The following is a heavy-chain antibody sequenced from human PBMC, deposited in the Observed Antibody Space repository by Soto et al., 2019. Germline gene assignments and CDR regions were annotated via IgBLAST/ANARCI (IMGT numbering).Heavy chain of an antibody. J-gene: IGHJ5*01. Sequence: ASVKVSCKASGYTFTSYYMHWVRQAPGQGLEWMGIINPSGGSTSYAQKFQGRVTMTRDTSTSTVYMELSSLRSEGTAVYYCAKARCYTTDCYVPDSWGQGTLVTVSS. CDR2: INPSGGST. V-gene: IGHV1-46*01. CDR1: GYTFTSYY. CDR3: AKARCYTTDCYVPDS. D-gene: IGHD3-16*02.